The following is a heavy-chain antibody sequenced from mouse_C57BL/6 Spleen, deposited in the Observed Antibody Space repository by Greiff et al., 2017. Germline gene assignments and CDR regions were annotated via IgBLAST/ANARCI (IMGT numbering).Heavy chain of an antibody. CDR2: IDPANGNT. V-gene: IGHV14-3*01. CDR3: DTLIYYGNYDDY. CDR1: GFNFKNTY. Sequence: EVQLQQSVAELVRPGASVKLSCTASGFNFKNTYMHWVKQRPEQGLEWIGRIDPANGNTKYAPKFQGKATITADTSSNTAYLQLSSLTSEDTAIYYCDTLIYYGNYDDYWGQGTTLTVSS. D-gene: IGHD2-1*01. J-gene: IGHJ2*01.